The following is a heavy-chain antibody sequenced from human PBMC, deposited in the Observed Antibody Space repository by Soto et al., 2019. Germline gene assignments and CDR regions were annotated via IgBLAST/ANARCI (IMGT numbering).Heavy chain of an antibody. D-gene: IGHD2-2*01. J-gene: IGHJ5*02. CDR3: ARDLGCTSTRCRLNWFDP. Sequence: QVQLVESGGSVVQPGRSLRLSCAASGFTFSSYAMHWVRQAPGEGLEWVALISYGGGTKYYADSVKGRFTISRDDSKNTLYLQMNNMRTEDTAAYFCARDLGCTSTRCRLNWFDPWGQGTLVTVSS. CDR2: ISYGGGTK. V-gene: IGHV3-30-3*01. CDR1: GFTFSSYA.